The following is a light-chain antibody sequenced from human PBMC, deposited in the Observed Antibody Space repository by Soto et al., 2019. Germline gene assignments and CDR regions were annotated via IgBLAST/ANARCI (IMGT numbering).Light chain of an antibody. J-gene: IGKJ5*01. CDR1: QSVSSY. CDR3: QQRSNWPPIT. Sequence: EIVLTQSPATLSSSPGERATLSCRASQSVSSYLAWYQQKPGQAPRLLIYDASNRATGIPARFSGSGSGTDFTLTISSLEPEDFAVYDCQQRSNWPPITFSQGTRLEIK. CDR2: DAS. V-gene: IGKV3-11*01.